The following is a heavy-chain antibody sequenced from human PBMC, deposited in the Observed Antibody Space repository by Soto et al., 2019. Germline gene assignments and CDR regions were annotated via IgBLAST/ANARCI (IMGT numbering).Heavy chain of an antibody. CDR3: AILAVAGTSFDY. CDR1: GYTFTSYG. CDR2: ISAYNGNT. D-gene: IGHD6-19*01. V-gene: IGHV1-18*01. J-gene: IGHJ4*02. Sequence: ASVKVYCKASGYTFTSYGISWVRQAPGQGLEWMGWISAYNGNTNYAQKLQGRVTMTTDTSTSTAYMELRSLRSDDTAVYYCAILAVAGTSFDYWGQGTLVTVSS.